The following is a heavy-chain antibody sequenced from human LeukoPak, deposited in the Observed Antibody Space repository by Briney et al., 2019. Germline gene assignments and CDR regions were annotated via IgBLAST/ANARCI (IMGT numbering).Heavy chain of an antibody. J-gene: IGHJ6*02. D-gene: IGHD4-11*01. CDR1: GYTFTGYY. Sequence: ASVKVSCKASGYTFTGYYMHWVRQAPGQGLEWMGWINPNSGGTNYAQKFQGRVTMARDTSISTAYMELSRLRSDDTAVYYCARDDSNYYYGMDVWGQGTTVTVS. CDR2: INPNSGGT. V-gene: IGHV1-2*02. CDR3: ARDDSNYYYGMDV.